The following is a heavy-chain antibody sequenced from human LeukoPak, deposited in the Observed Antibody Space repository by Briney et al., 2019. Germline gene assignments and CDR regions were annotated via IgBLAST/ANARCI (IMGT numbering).Heavy chain of an antibody. CDR1: GFTFSSYA. V-gene: IGHV3-23*01. CDR3: AKLPTLYYDFSLYYFDY. J-gene: IGHJ4*02. CDR2: IGGSGGST. Sequence: PGASLRLSCAASGFTFSSYAMSWVRQAPGKGLEWVSAIGGSGGSTYYADSVKGRFTISRDNSKNTLYLQMNSLRAEDTAVYYCAKLPTLYYDFSLYYFDYWGQGTLVAVSS. D-gene: IGHD3-3*01.